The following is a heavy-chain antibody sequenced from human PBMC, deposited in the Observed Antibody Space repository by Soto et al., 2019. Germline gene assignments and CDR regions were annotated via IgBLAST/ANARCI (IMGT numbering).Heavy chain of an antibody. D-gene: IGHD2-2*01. CDR2: LKSETDGGTT. Sequence: EVQVVESGGGLVKPGGSLGLSCAVSGLTIDNAWVSWVRQAPGKGLEWVGRLKSETDGGTTEYAAPVKGRFTISRDDSQSTLYLQMNSLSTEDTAVYYCARAPAPSGYYYYGMDVWGQGTTVTVSS. V-gene: IGHV3-15*01. CDR3: ARAPAPSGYYYYGMDV. J-gene: IGHJ6*02. CDR1: GLTIDNAW.